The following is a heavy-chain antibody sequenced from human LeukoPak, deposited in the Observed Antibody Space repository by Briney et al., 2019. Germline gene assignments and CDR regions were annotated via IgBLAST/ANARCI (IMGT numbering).Heavy chain of an antibody. V-gene: IGHV4-34*01. Sequence: SETLSLTCAVYGGPFSGYYWSWIRQPPGKGLEWIGEINHSGSTNYNPSLKSRVTISVDTSKNQFSLKLSSVTAADTAVYYCARDGHDSSGYYYVHRYFDYWGQGTLVTVSS. CDR3: ARDGHDSSGYYYVHRYFDY. J-gene: IGHJ4*02. CDR1: GGPFSGYY. CDR2: INHSGST. D-gene: IGHD3-22*01.